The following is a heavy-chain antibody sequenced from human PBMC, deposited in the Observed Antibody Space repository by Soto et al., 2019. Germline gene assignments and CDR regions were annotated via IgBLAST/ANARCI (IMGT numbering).Heavy chain of an antibody. CDR3: AKIGISVTGPVVAATDWFDP. D-gene: IGHD2-15*01. Sequence: GGSLRLSCAASGFTFSSYAMSWVRQAPGKGLEWVSAISGSGGSTYYADSVKGRFTISRDNSKNTLYLQMNSLRAEDTVVYYCAKIGISVTGPVVAATDWFDPWGQGTLVTVSS. CDR2: ISGSGGST. V-gene: IGHV3-23*01. CDR1: GFTFSSYA. J-gene: IGHJ5*02.